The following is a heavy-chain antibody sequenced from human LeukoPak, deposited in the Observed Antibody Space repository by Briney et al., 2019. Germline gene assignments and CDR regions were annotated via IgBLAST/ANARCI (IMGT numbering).Heavy chain of an antibody. CDR1: EFTFSSYS. D-gene: IGHD6-6*01. J-gene: IGHJ3*02. CDR2: IRSSSSYI. Sequence: GGSLRLSCAASEFTFSSYSMNWVRQAPGKGLEWVSSIRSSSSYIYYADSVKGRFTISRGNAKNSLYLQMNSLRAEDTAVYYCARDPNSSSAFDIWGQGTMVTVSS. V-gene: IGHV3-21*01. CDR3: ARDPNSSSAFDI.